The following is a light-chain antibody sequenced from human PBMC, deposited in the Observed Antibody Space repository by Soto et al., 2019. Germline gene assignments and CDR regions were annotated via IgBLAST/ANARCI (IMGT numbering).Light chain of an antibody. CDR1: QSVSIK. CDR3: QQYNRRPPYT. Sequence: EIVLTQSPATLSVSPGERVTLSCRASQSVSIKLAWYQQKPGQAPRLLISDTSTRATGIPARFSGSGFATDFTLTISSLQSEDFAVYYCQQYNRRPPYTFGQGTKVDIK. CDR2: DTS. V-gene: IGKV3-15*01. J-gene: IGKJ2*01.